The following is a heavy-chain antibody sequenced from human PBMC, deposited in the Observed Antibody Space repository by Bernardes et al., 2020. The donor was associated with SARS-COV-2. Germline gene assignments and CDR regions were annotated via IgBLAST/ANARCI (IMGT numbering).Heavy chain of an antibody. V-gene: IGHV4-59*01. D-gene: IGHD3-22*01. CDR2: IYNSGNT. J-gene: IGHJ5*02. CDR3: ARWYDSSVYSWLDP. CDR1: GGSISSYN. Sequence: SETLPLTCTVSGGSISSYNWGWIRQSPGKGLEWIGHIYNSGNTNYNPSLASRVPISKDTPKNQFSLKLSSVTAADTAVYFCARWYDSSVYSWLDPWGQGTLVTVSS.